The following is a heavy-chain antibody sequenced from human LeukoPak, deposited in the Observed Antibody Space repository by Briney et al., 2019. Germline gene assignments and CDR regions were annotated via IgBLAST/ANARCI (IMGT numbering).Heavy chain of an antibody. J-gene: IGHJ5*02. V-gene: IGHV1-18*01. Sequence: ASVKVSCKASGYTFTSYGISWVRQAPGQGLEWMGWISAYNGNTNYAQKLQGRVTMTTDASTSTAYMELRSLGSDDTAVYYCARDGDIVVVPGVMRFDPWGQGTLVTVSS. CDR1: GYTFTSYG. CDR3: ARDGDIVVVPGVMRFDP. CDR2: ISAYNGNT. D-gene: IGHD2-2*01.